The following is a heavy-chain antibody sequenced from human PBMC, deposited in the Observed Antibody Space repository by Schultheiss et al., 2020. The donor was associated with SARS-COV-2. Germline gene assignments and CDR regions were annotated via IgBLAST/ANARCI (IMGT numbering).Heavy chain of an antibody. CDR1: GFTFSNAW. V-gene: IGHV3-11*01. Sequence: GGSLRLSCAASGFTFSNAWMNWVRQAPGKGLEWVSYISSSGSTIYYADSVKGRFTISRDNAKNSLYLQMNSLRAEDTAVYYCANSRGSGSYLDYWGQGTLVTVSS. CDR2: ISSSGSTI. J-gene: IGHJ4*02. CDR3: ANSRGSGSYLDY. D-gene: IGHD3-10*01.